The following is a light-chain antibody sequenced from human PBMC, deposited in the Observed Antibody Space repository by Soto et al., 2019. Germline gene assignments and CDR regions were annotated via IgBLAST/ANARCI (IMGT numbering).Light chain of an antibody. CDR2: EVS. Sequence: QSALTQPASVSGSPGQSSTISCTGTSSDVGAYNYVSWYQQHPGKAPKLMIYEVSNRHSGVSNRFSGSKSGNTASLTISGLQAEDEADYYCSSYTSSSTVVFGGGTKLTVL. CDR3: SSYTSSSTVV. J-gene: IGLJ2*01. V-gene: IGLV2-14*01. CDR1: SSDVGAYNY.